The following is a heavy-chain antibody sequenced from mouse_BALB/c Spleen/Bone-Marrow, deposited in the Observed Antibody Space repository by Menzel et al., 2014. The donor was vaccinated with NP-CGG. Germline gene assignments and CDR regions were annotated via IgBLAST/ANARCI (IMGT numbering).Heavy chain of an antibody. J-gene: IGHJ2*01. Sequence: DVMLVESGGGLVQPGGSLKLSCAASGFTFSSYGMSWVRQTPDKRLELVATINSNGGSTYYPDSVKGRFTISRDNAKNTLYLQMSSLKSEDTVMYYCARDYYGSSDYWGQGTTLTVSS. CDR2: INSNGGST. CDR1: GFTFSSYG. CDR3: ARDYYGSSDY. V-gene: IGHV5-6-3*01. D-gene: IGHD1-1*01.